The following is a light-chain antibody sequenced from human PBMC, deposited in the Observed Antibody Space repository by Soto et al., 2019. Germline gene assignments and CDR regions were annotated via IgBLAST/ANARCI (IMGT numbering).Light chain of an antibody. CDR2: GAS. Sequence: EIVFTQAPGTLSLSPGERATLSCWASQSVGSRLAWYQQRPGQAPRLLIFGASSRATGIPDRFSGSGSATDFTLTISRLEPEDFALYYCQHYGTSPITFGQGTRLEIK. CDR1: QSVGSR. V-gene: IGKV3-20*01. J-gene: IGKJ5*01. CDR3: QHYGTSPIT.